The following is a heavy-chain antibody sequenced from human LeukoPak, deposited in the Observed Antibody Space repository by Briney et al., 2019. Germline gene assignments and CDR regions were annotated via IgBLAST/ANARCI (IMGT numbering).Heavy chain of an antibody. Sequence: GGSLRLSCVASGFTFSSYAMGWVRQAPGKRPEWVSSLTDSGGTTYYVDSVKGRFTISRDNSKNTLYLHMNSLRAEDTAMYYCAKKRGAFDIWGQGTVVAVSS. CDR2: LTDSGGTT. V-gene: IGHV3-23*01. D-gene: IGHD5-24*01. CDR1: GFTFSSYA. J-gene: IGHJ3*02. CDR3: AKKRGAFDI.